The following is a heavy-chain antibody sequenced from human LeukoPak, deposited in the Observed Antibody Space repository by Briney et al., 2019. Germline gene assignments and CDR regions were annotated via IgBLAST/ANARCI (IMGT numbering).Heavy chain of an antibody. J-gene: IGHJ4*02. V-gene: IGHV3-48*03. Sequence: GGSLRLSCAASGFTFSSYEMHWVRQAHGKGLEWVSSISSSDSTIYYADSVKGRFTISRDNAKNSLYLQMNSLRAEDTAVYYCAKVTYGSGTYGAFDSWGQGTLVTVSS. CDR1: GFTFSSYE. CDR2: ISSSDSTI. CDR3: AKVTYGSGTYGAFDS. D-gene: IGHD3-10*01.